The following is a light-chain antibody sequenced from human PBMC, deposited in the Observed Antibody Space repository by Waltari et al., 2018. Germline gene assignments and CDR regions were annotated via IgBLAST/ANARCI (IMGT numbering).Light chain of an antibody. CDR1: PPTIGNHS. CDR3: GAWDNTLSAV. CDR2: GND. J-gene: IGLJ2*01. Sequence: QSVLTQPPSVSAAPAHHVSLSRSGRPPTIGNHSVPWYQQFPGEAPKVLIYGNDKRTTGIADRFSGSKSGTSATLDITGLQTGDEAVYYCGAWDNTLSAVFGGGTKVTVL. V-gene: IGLV1-51*02.